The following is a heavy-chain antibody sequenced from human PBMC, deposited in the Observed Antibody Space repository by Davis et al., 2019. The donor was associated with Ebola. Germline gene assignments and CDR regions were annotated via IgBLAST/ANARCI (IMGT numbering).Heavy chain of an antibody. D-gene: IGHD6-19*01. CDR2: ISGSGGST. CDR3: AKAAVAGTHYYYGMDV. Sequence: PGGSLRPSCAASGFTFSSYAMSWVRQAPGKGLEWVSAISGSGGSTYYADSVKGRFTISRDNSKNTLYLQMNSLRAEDTAVYYCAKAAVAGTHYYYGMDVWGQGTTVTVSS. J-gene: IGHJ6*02. CDR1: GFTFSSYA. V-gene: IGHV3-23*01.